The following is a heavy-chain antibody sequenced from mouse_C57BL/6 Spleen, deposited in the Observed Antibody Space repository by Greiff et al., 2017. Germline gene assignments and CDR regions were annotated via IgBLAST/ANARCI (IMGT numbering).Heavy chain of an antibody. Sequence: EVMLVESGPELVKPGASVKISCKASGYSFTGYYMNWVKQSPEKSLEWIGEINPSTGGTTYNQKFKAKATLTVDKSSSTAYMQLKSLTSEDSAVYYCARSGIYYDYEGWFAYWGQGTLVTVSA. V-gene: IGHV1-42*01. CDR2: INPSTGGT. D-gene: IGHD2-4*01. CDR1: GYSFTGYY. CDR3: ARSGIYYDYEGWFAY. J-gene: IGHJ3*01.